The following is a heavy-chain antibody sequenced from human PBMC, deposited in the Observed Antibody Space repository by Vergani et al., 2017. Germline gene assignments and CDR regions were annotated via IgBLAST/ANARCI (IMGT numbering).Heavy chain of an antibody. CDR1: GFSLSTSGIC. Sequence: QVTLKESGPVLVKPTQTLTLPCTFSGFSLSTSGICVSWLRHPPGKALEWLARIDWDNDKYYSTSLKTRLTISKDNSKNQVGLTMTNMDPVDTATYYCARGGRYYYYGMDVWGQGTTVTVSS. J-gene: IGHJ6*02. D-gene: IGHD3-16*01. V-gene: IGHV2-70*16. CDR3: ARGGRYYYYGMDV. CDR2: IDWDNDK.